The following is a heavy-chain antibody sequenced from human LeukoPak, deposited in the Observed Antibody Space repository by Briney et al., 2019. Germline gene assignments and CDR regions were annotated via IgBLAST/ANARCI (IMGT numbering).Heavy chain of an antibody. CDR1: GGTFSSYT. J-gene: IGHJ5*02. CDR2: IIPILGIA. Sequence: SVKVSCKASGGTFSSYTISWVRQAPGQGLEWMGRIIPILGIANYAQKFQGRVTITADKSTSTAYMELSSLRSEDTAVYYCARAEERGINWFDPWGQGTLVTVSS. D-gene: IGHD3-16*01. CDR3: ARAEERGINWFDP. V-gene: IGHV1-69*02.